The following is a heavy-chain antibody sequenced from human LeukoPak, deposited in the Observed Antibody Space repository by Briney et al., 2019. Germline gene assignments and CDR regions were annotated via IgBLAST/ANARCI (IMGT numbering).Heavy chain of an antibody. CDR2: INPSGGST. CDR1: GYTFTSYY. J-gene: IGHJ5*01. CDR3: ARTRWIQLWFDY. V-gene: IGHV1-46*01. D-gene: IGHD5-18*01. Sequence: ASVKVSCKASGYTFTSYYMHWVRPAPGQGLEWMGIINPSGGSTSYAQKFQGRVTMTRDTSTSTVYMELSSLRSEDTAVYYCARTRWIQLWFDYWGQGTLVTVSS.